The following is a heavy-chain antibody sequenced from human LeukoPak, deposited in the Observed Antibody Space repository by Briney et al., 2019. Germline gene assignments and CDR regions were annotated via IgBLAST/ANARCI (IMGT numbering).Heavy chain of an antibody. D-gene: IGHD6-19*01. J-gene: IGHJ5*02. CDR3: AGGEWPVPPIRWFDP. Sequence: GGSLRLSCAASGFTVSVYGLNWVRQAPGKGLEWVSSIGSSSTYIYYADSVKGRFRISRDNAKNSLYLEMHSLRAEDTAVYHCAGGEWPVPPIRWFDPWGQGTLVTVSS. V-gene: IGHV3-21*01. CDR2: IGSSSTYI. CDR1: GFTVSVYG.